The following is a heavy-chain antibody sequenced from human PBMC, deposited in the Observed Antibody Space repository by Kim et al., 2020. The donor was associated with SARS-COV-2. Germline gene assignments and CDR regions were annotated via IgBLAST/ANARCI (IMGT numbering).Heavy chain of an antibody. D-gene: IGHD1-26*01. CDR2: VSTGSHT. Sequence: GGSLRLSCAASGFTFRRYDMSWVRQAPGKGLEWVSCVSTGSHTYYPGSVKGRFTISRDNAKNSLYLQMNSLRAGDTAVYYCARGGTTGWGWGMDVWGQGTTVTVSS. J-gene: IGHJ6*02. CDR1: GFTFRRYD. CDR3: ARGGTTGWGWGMDV. V-gene: IGHV3-13*04.